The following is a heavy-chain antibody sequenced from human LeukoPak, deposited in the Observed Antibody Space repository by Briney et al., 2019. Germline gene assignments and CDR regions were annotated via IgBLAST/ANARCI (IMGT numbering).Heavy chain of an antibody. V-gene: IGHV3-74*01. Sequence: GGSLRLSCAASGFTFSSYAMSWVRQAPGKGLVWVSRINGDGSSTTYADSVKGRFTISRDSAKNALYLQMNSLRAEDTAVYYCARGLLSGYLYSLGYWGQGTLVTVSS. CDR2: INGDGSST. CDR1: GFTFSSYA. D-gene: IGHD6-25*01. J-gene: IGHJ4*02. CDR3: ARGLLSGYLYSLGY.